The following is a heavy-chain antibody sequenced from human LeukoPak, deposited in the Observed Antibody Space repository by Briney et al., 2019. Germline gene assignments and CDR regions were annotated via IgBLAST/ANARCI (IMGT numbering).Heavy chain of an antibody. CDR2: ISWNGASV. V-gene: IGHV3-9*02. Sequence: GGSLRLSCAACGFNSEDYAMLGLRQAPGKAREGVAGISWNGASVVYAGSVKGRFTISRDNAKNTLYLPMNSLRADDTALYYCAKDMDPWIPTGRGMDVWGKGTTVTVSS. J-gene: IGHJ6*03. CDR3: AKDMDPWIPTGRGMDV. CDR1: GFNSEDYA. D-gene: IGHD5-18*01.